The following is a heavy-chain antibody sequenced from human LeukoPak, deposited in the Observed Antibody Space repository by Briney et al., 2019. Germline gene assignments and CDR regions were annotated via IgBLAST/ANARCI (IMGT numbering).Heavy chain of an antibody. J-gene: IGHJ4*02. V-gene: IGHV4-30-4*01. CDR2: IYYSGST. CDR3: ARVDLVVVPSAIVFDY. D-gene: IGHD2-2*03. Sequence: SQTLSLTCTVSGGSISSGDYYWSWIRQPPGKGLEWIGYIYYSGSTYYNPSLKSRVTISVDTSKNQFSLKLSSVTAADTAVYYCARVDLVVVPSAIVFDYWGQGTLVTVSS. CDR1: GGSISSGDYY.